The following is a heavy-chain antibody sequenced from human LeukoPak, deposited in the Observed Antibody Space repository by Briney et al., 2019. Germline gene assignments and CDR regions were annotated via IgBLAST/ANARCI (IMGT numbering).Heavy chain of an antibody. CDR2: IYHSGST. J-gene: IGHJ4*02. Sequence: SETLSLTCAVSGYSISSGYYWGWIRQPPGKGLEWIGSIYHSGSTYYNPSLKSRVTISVDTSKNQFSLKLSSVTAADTAVYYCARDRSGYGNWGQATLVTVSS. CDR3: ARDRSGYGN. CDR1: GYSISSGYY. V-gene: IGHV4-38-2*02. D-gene: IGHD5-12*01.